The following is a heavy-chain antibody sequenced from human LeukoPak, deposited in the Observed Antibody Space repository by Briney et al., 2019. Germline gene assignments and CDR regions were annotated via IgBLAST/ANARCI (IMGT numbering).Heavy chain of an antibody. CDR2: INPGDSDT. CDR3: ARHNSGYDLGPGYYGMDV. Sequence: GESLKISCKGSGYTFTNYWIGWVRQMPGKGLEWMGIINPGDSDTRYSPSLQGQVTMSADKSISTAYLQWSSLKASDTAMYYCARHNSGYDLGPGYYGMDVWGQGTTVTVSS. CDR1: GYTFTNYW. J-gene: IGHJ6*02. D-gene: IGHD5-12*01. V-gene: IGHV5-51*01.